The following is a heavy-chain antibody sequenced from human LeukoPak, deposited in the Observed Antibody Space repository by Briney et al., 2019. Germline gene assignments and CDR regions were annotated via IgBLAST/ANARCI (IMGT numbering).Heavy chain of an antibody. Sequence: ASVKVSCKASGYTFTGYYMHWVRQAPGQGLEWMGWINPNSGGTNYAQKFQGRVTMTRDTSTSTAYMELSRLRPDDTAVYYCAREGGVVLYYGIGYWGQGTLVTVSS. D-gene: IGHD2-8*01. J-gene: IGHJ4*02. CDR1: GYTFTGYY. CDR2: INPNSGGT. V-gene: IGHV1-2*02. CDR3: AREGGVVLYYGIGY.